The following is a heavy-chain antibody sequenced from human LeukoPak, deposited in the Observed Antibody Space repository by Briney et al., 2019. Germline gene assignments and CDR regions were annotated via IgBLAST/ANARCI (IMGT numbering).Heavy chain of an antibody. CDR1: GGSISSYY. Sequence: SETLTLTCTVAGGSISSYYWSWIRQPPGKGLEWIGYIFYSGTTNYNPSLKSRVTISVDTSKNQFSLKLISVTAADTAVYYCASNRRIAGAGFDYWGQETLVTVSS. J-gene: IGHJ4*02. D-gene: IGHD6-19*01. V-gene: IGHV4-59*08. CDR2: IFYSGTT. CDR3: ASNRRIAGAGFDY.